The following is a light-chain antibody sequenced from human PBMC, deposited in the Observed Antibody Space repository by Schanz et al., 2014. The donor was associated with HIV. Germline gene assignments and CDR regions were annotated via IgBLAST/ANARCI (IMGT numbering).Light chain of an antibody. CDR1: SSDVGSYNL. V-gene: IGLV2-14*02. Sequence: QSALTQPASVSGSPGQSITISCTGTSSDVGSYNLVSWYQQHPGKAPKLMIYDVSNRPSGVSSRFSGSKSGNTASLTISGLQADDEADYYCSSYTSSTTWVFGGGTKLTVL. CDR3: SSYTSSTTWV. CDR2: DVS. J-gene: IGLJ3*02.